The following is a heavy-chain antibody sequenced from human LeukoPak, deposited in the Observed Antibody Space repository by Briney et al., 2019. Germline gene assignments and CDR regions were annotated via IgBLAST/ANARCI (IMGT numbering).Heavy chain of an antibody. CDR2: ISYDGSNK. V-gene: IGHV3-30*04. D-gene: IGHD3-3*01. CDR3: ARGDFWSGYWGYYYYYYMDV. CDR1: GFTFSSYA. J-gene: IGHJ6*03. Sequence: PGGSLRLSCAASGFTFSSYAMHWVRQAPGKGLEWVAVISYDGSNKYYADSVKGRFTISRDNSKNTLYLQMNSLRAEDTAVYYCARGDFWSGYWGYYYYYYMDVWGKGTTVTVSS.